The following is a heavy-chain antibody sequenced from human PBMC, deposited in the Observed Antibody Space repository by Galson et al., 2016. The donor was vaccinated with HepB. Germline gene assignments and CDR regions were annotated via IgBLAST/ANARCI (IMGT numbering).Heavy chain of an antibody. V-gene: IGHV3-11*01. CDR2: IHNIGSTI. Sequence: SLRLSCAASGFTFSDYYLSWIRQAPGKGLEWVSYIHNIGSTIYYADSVKGRFTISRDNSKNSLYLQMNSLRAEDTAVYYCARAGHDTSYYYDSSDFDLYWYLDLWGRGTLVTVSS. D-gene: IGHD3-22*01. CDR1: GFTFSDYY. CDR3: ARAGHDTSYYYDSSDFDLYWYLDL. J-gene: IGHJ2*01.